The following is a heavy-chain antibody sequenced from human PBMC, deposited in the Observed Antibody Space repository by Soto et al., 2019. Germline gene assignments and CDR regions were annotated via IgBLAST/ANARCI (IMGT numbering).Heavy chain of an antibody. Sequence: PGGSLRLSCAASGFTFSNYWMHWVRQAPGQGLVWVSHIKSDGGTVSYAESVKGRFSISRDNAKNTLYLQMNSLRADDTALYYCARGGLATAGTRIDYWGQGILVTVSS. CDR3: ARGGLATAGTRIDY. CDR2: IKSDGGTV. J-gene: IGHJ4*02. CDR1: GFTFSNYW. V-gene: IGHV3-74*01. D-gene: IGHD6-13*01.